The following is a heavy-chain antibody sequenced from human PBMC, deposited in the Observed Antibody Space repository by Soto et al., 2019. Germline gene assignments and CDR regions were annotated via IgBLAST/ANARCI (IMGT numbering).Heavy chain of an antibody. V-gene: IGHV4-61*01. J-gene: IGHJ6*02. CDR2: IYYSGST. D-gene: IGHD2-2*01. CDR3: ARGSSTNDYYYYGMDV. CDR1: GGSVSSGSYY. Sequence: SETLSLTCTVSGGSVSSGSYYWSWIRQPPGKGLERIGYIYYSGSTNYNPSLKSRVTISVDTSKNQFSLKLNSVTAADTAVFYCARGSSTNDYYYYGMDVWGQGTTVTVSS.